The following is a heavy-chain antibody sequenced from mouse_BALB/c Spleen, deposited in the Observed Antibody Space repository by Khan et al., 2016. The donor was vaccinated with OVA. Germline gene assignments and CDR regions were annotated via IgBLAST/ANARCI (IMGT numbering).Heavy chain of an antibody. Sequence: EVELVESGGGLVQPGGSRKLSCAASGFTFIDYGMAWVRQTPGKGPEWIAFISSVAYSIYYADTVTGRFTISRENAKNTLYLEMSSLRSDDTARYYCARGGFAYWGQGTLVTVSA. CDR3: ARGGFAY. CDR2: ISSVAYSI. CDR1: GFTFIDYG. V-gene: IGHV5-15*02. J-gene: IGHJ3*01.